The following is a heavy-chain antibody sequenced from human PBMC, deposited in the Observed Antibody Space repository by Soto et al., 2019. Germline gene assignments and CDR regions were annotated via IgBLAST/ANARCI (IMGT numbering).Heavy chain of an antibody. CDR3: ARGPYYYDSSGYAFDI. J-gene: IGHJ3*02. CDR1: GGSFSGYY. D-gene: IGHD3-22*01. CDR2: INHSGST. Sequence: SETLSLTCAVYGGSFSGYYWSWIRQPPGKGLEWIGEINHSGSTNYNPSLKSRVTISVDTSKNQFSLKLSSVTAADTAVYYCARGPYYYDSSGYAFDIWGQGTMVTVSS. V-gene: IGHV4-34*01.